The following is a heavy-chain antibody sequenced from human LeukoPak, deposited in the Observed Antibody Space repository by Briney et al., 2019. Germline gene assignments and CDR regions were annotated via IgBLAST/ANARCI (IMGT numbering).Heavy chain of an antibody. CDR2: ISHGSTRI. J-gene: IGHJ4*02. Sequence: GGSLRLSCAASGFTFSDYYMSWIRQAPGKGLEWISYISHGSTRIFYADFVEGRFTVSRDDAKNALYLQMNSLRVEDTAVYYCARDPGYSYAMDSWGQGTLVIVSS. CDR3: ARDPGYSYAMDS. V-gene: IGHV3-11*04. D-gene: IGHD5-18*01. CDR1: GFTFSDYY.